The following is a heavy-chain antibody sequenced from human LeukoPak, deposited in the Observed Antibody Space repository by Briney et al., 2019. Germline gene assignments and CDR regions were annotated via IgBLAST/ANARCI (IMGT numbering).Heavy chain of an antibody. V-gene: IGHV3-23*01. CDR2: ISGSGAGT. CDR3: AKGTRGSGTSYNDDY. CDR1: GFTFSSYS. Sequence: GGSLRLSCAASGFTFSSYSMSWVRQAPGKGLEWVSTISGSGAGTYYADSVKGRFTISRDNPKNTLYLQMNSLRAEDTAIYYCAKGTRGSGTSYNDDYWGQGTLVTVSS. D-gene: IGHD3-10*01. J-gene: IGHJ4*02.